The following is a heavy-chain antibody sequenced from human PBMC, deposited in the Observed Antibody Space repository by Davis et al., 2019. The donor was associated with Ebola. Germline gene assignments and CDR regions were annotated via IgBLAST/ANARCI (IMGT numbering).Heavy chain of an antibody. J-gene: IGHJ4*02. CDR1: GYTFTSYA. CDR3: ARDLAVAPPDH. CDR2: ISAYNGNT. D-gene: IGHD6-19*01. Sequence: ASVKVSCKASGYTFTSYAISWVRQAPGQGLEWMGWISAYNGNTNYAQKLQGRVTMTTDTSTSTAYMELRRLRSDDTAVYYCARDLAVAPPDHWGQGTLVTVSS. V-gene: IGHV1-18*04.